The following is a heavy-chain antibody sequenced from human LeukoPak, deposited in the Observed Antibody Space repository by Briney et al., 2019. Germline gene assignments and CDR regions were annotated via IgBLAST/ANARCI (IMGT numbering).Heavy chain of an antibody. D-gene: IGHD3-22*01. CDR2: ISWNSGSI. CDR1: GFTFDDYA. V-gene: IGHV3-9*01. J-gene: IGHJ6*02. CDR3: AKDLPNYDSSGTYGMDV. Sequence: GGSLRLSCAASGFTFDDYAMHWVRQAPGKGLECVSGISWNSGSIGYADSVKGRFTISRDNAKNSLYLQMSSLRAEDTALYYCAKDLPNYDSSGTYGMDVWGQGNTVTVSS.